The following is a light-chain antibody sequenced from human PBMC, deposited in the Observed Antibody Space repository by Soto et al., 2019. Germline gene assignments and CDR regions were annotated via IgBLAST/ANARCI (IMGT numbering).Light chain of an antibody. CDR2: SAS. J-gene: IGKJ5*01. CDR3: QQFNTAPFT. Sequence: DIQMTQSPSSLSASVGDRVTITCRASQGISVYLAWYQQKPGKVPNLLIYSASTLQSGVTSRFSGSGSGTDFTLTISSMQHEDVATYFCQQFNTAPFTFGQGTRLEIK. V-gene: IGKV1-27*01. CDR1: QGISVY.